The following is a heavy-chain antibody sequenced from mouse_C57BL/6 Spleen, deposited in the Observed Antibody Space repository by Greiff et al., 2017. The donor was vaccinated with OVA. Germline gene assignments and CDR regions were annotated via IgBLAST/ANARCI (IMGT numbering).Heavy chain of an antibody. D-gene: IGHD2-4*01. CDR2: IHPNSGST. CDR1: GYTFTSYW. CDR3: ARYYYDYEYAMDY. J-gene: IGHJ4*01. V-gene: IGHV1-64*01. Sequence: QVHVKQPGAELVKPGASVKLSCKASGYTFTSYWMHWVKQRPGQGLEWIGMIHPNSGSTNYNEKFKSKATLTVDKSSSTAYMQLSSLTSEDSAVYYCARYYYDYEYAMDYWGQGTSVTVSS.